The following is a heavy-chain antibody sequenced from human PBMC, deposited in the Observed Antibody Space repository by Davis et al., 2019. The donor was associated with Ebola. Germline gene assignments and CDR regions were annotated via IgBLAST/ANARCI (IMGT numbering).Heavy chain of an antibody. V-gene: IGHV1-46*01. CDR3: ARSKGCSGGSCYAYYYYGMDV. CDR2: INPSGGST. CDR1: GYTFTSYY. J-gene: IGHJ6*02. Sequence: ASVKVSCKASGYTFTSYYMHWVRQAPGQGLEWMGIINPSGGSTSYAQKFQGRVTITADESTSTAYMELSSLRSEDTAVYYCARSKGCSGGSCYAYYYYGMDVWGQGTTVTVSS. D-gene: IGHD2-15*01.